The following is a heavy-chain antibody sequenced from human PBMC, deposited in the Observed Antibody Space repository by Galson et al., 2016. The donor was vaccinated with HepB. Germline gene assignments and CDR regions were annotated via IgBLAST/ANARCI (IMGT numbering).Heavy chain of an antibody. J-gene: IGHJ3*02. CDR3: ANIGASNI. V-gene: IGHV3-53*01. Sequence: SLRLSCAASGFTVSYNYITWVRQPPGKGLEWVSLIYSAGKTYYADSVKGRFTISRDHSKNTEYLQMNSLSADDTAMYYCANIGASNIWGQGTMVTVSS. CDR2: IYSAGKT. CDR1: GFTVSYNY.